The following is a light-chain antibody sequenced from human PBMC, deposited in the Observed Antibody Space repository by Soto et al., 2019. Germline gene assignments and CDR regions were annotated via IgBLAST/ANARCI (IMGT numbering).Light chain of an antibody. V-gene: IGLV1-44*01. CDR3: AAWDDSLNGWV. Sequence: QAVVTQPPSASGTPGQRVSISCSGSSSNIGSNAVNWYQQLPGTAPKLLIYNNDQRPSGVPDRFSGSKSGTSASLAISGLQSDDEADYFCAAWDDSLNGWVFGGGTQLTVL. CDR2: NND. J-gene: IGLJ3*02. CDR1: SSNIGSNA.